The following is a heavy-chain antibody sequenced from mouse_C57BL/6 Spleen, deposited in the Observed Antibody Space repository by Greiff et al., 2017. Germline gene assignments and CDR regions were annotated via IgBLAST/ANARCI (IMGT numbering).Heavy chain of an antibody. CDR2: IYPRSGNT. D-gene: IGHD2-4*01. Sequence: VKLMESGAELARPGASVKLSCKASGYTFTSYGISWVKQRTGPGLEWIGEIYPRSGNTYYNEKFKGKATLTADKSSSTAYMELRSLTSEDSAVYFCAREGPDYDWYFDVWGTGTTVTVSS. V-gene: IGHV1-81*01. CDR1: GYTFTSYG. CDR3: AREGPDYDWYFDV. J-gene: IGHJ1*03.